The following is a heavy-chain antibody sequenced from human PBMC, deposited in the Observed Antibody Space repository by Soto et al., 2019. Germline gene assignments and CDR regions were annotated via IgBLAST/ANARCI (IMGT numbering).Heavy chain of an antibody. D-gene: IGHD3-10*01. CDR3: ARSRSGAVADSFDF. CDR1: GFSFSRYA. CDR2: ISKDGSHT. Sequence: GGSLRLSCAASGFSFSRYAIHWVRQAPGKGLEWVAVISKDGSHTYYLESVKGRFTISRDNSKNILSLQMNSLRDEDTAVYYCARSRSGAVADSFDFWGQGTLVTVSS. J-gene: IGHJ4*02. V-gene: IGHV3-30*04.